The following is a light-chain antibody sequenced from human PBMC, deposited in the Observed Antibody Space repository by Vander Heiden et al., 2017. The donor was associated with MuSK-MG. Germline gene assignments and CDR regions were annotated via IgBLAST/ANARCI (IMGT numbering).Light chain of an antibody. Sequence: QSALTQPPSVSGSPGQSVTISCTGTSSDVGSYNRVSWYQQPPGTAPKLRIYEVSNRPSGVPDRFSASKSGTTDYPNISGLQAEDEAYDDCSSYTSSRTGVFGGGTKLTVL. J-gene: IGLJ3*02. CDR3: SSYTSSRTGV. V-gene: IGLV2-18*02. CDR2: EVS. CDR1: SSDVGSYNR.